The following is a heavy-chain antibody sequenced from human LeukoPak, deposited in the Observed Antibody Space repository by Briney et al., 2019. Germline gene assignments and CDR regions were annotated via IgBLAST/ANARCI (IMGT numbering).Heavy chain of an antibody. CDR3: SKDGGTGYYVFEF. V-gene: IGHV3-23*01. CDR1: GFTFSNAW. Sequence: PGGSLRLSCAASGFTFSNAWMSWVRQAPGKGLEWVSAISGSGGSTYYADSVKGRFTISRDNSKNTLYLYMNSLRAEDTAVYYCSKDGGTGYYVFEFWGQGTLVTVSS. CDR2: ISGSGGST. D-gene: IGHD3-22*01. J-gene: IGHJ4*02.